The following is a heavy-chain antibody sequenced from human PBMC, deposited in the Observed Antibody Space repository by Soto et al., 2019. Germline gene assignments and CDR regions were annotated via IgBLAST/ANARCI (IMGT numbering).Heavy chain of an antibody. CDR3: LTDPYDYWTGYHVYFNY. CDR2: IRSKADGGTA. J-gene: IGHJ4*02. Sequence: EVQLVESGGGLVKPGESLRLSCAAYGFTFNNAWMSWVRQAPGKGLEWVARIRSKADGGTADYPAPVKGRFIISRDDSRNTLFLQMNSLKTEDTAVYYCLTDPYDYWTGYHVYFNYWGQGTLVTVSS. D-gene: IGHD3-3*01. V-gene: IGHV3-15*01. CDR1: GFTFNNAW.